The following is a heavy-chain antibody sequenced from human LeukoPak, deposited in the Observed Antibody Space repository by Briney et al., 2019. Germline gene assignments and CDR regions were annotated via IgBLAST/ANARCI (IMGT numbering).Heavy chain of an antibody. CDR3: ARIRDGYNDAYDI. CDR2: INPDGGNT. Sequence: ASVKVSCKASGYTFTNSYIHWVRQAPGQVLEWMGLINPDGGNTNYAQNFQGKVTLTRDTSTSTVYMELSSLRSEDTAIYYCARIRDGYNDAYDIWGQGTVVTVPS. V-gene: IGHV1-46*01. J-gene: IGHJ3*02. CDR1: GYTFTNSY. D-gene: IGHD5-24*01.